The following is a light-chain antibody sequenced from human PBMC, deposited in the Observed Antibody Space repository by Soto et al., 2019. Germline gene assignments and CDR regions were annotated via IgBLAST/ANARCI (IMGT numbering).Light chain of an antibody. CDR1: SSDVGGYNY. CDR3: CSYAGSYTFCV. CDR2: DVS. J-gene: IGLJ1*01. V-gene: IGLV2-11*01. Sequence: QSALTQPRSVSGSPGQSVTISCTGTSSDVGGYNYVSWYQQHPGKAPKLMIYDVSKRPSGVPDRFSGSKSGNTASLTISGLQAEDDADYYCCSYAGSYTFCVFGTGTKVTVL.